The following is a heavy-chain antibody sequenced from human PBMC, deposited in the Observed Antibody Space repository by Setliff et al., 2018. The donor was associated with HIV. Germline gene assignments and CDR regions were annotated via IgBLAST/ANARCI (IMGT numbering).Heavy chain of an antibody. CDR2: IYDSGST. J-gene: IGHJ2*01. CDR1: GGSISSYY. V-gene: IGHV4-59*12. CDR3: ARRRETIVVVIGIPNWYFDL. D-gene: IGHD2-21*01. Sequence: SETLSLTCTVSGGSISSYYWSWIRQPPGKGLEWIGYIYDSGSTNYNPSLKSRVTISVDTSKNQFSLRLSSVTAADSAVYYCARRRETIVVVIGIPNWYFDLWGRGTLVTVSS.